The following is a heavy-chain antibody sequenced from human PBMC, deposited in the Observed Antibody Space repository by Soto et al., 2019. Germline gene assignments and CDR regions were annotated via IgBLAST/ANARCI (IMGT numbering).Heavy chain of an antibody. D-gene: IGHD3-10*01. CDR3: ARVRSTSRAYGSGSSYYYGMDV. Sequence: LETLSLTCTVSGGSISSYYWSWIRQPPGKGLEWIGYIYYSGSTNYNPSLKSRVTISVDTSKNQFSLKLSSVTAADTAVYYCARVRSTSRAYGSGSSYYYGMDVWGQGTTVTVSS. J-gene: IGHJ6*02. CDR1: GGSISSYY. CDR2: IYYSGST. V-gene: IGHV4-59*01.